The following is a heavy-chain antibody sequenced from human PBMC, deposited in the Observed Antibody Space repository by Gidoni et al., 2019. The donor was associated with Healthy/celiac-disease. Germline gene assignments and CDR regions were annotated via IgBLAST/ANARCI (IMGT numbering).Heavy chain of an antibody. J-gene: IGHJ4*02. D-gene: IGHD6-19*01. V-gene: IGHV5-51*01. CDR2: IYPGDSDT. Sequence: EVQLVQSGAEVKKPGESLKISCKCSEYSFTSYWIGWVRKMPGKGLEWMGIIYPGDSDTRYSPSYQGQVTISADKSISTAYLQWSGLKASDTAMYYCARPIAVAGTYYFDYWGQGTLVTVSS. CDR1: EYSFTSYW. CDR3: ARPIAVAGTYYFDY.